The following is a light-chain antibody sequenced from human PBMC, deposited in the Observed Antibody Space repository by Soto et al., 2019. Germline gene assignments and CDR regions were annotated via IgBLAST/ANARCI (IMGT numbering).Light chain of an antibody. CDR3: IQTLQTPLT. CDR1: QSLLHKNGNNY. V-gene: IGKV2-28*01. J-gene: IGKJ4*01. CDR2: MGS. Sequence: DIVITHSPLSLPFTPVEGSSISWMSGQSLLHKNGNNYFNWYLQKPGQSPQLLIYMGSNRASGVPDRFSGSGSGTDFTLKISRVEAEDFGVYYCIQTLQTPLTFGGGTKVDI.